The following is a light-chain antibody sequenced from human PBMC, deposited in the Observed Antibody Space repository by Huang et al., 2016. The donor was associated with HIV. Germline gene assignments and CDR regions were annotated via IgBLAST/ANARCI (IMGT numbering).Light chain of an antibody. Sequence: DIVMTQSPDSLAVSLGERATINCKSSRSLLYRSNNKNYLAWYQQKPGPPPKLPIYWASTRESGVPDRFSGSGSGTDFTLTISSLQAEDVAVYHCQQFYSTPITFGQGTRLEIK. CDR3: QQFYSTPIT. V-gene: IGKV4-1*01. CDR2: WAS. J-gene: IGKJ5*01. CDR1: RSLLYRSNNKNY.